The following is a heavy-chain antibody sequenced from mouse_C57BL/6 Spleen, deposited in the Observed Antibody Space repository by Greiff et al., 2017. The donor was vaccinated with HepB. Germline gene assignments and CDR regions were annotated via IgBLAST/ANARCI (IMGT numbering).Heavy chain of an antibody. CDR3: ARSRYYYGSSYWYFDV. J-gene: IGHJ1*03. CDR2: IYWDDDK. Sequence: QVTLKVSGPGILQSSQTLSLTCSFSGFSLSTSGMGVSWIRQPSGQGLEWLAHIYWDDDKRYNPSLKSRLTISKDTSRNQVFLKITSVDTADTATYYCARSRYYYGSSYWYFDVWGTGTTVTVSS. CDR1: GFSLSTSGMG. D-gene: IGHD1-1*01. V-gene: IGHV8-12*01.